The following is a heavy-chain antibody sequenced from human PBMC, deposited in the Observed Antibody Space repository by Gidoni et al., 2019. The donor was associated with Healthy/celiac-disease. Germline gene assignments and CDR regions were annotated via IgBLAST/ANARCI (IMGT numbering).Heavy chain of an antibody. J-gene: IGHJ5*02. V-gene: IGHV3-21*01. Sequence: EVQLVESGGGLVKPGGSRRLSGAAYGFTCSSYSMNWVRQAPGKGLGWVSSISSSSSYIYYADSVKGRFPISRDNAKNSLYLQMNSLRAEDTAVYYCARDSLWFGERGWFDPWGQGTLVTVSS. CDR3: ARDSLWFGERGWFDP. CDR1: GFTCSSYS. CDR2: ISSSSSYI. D-gene: IGHD3-10*01.